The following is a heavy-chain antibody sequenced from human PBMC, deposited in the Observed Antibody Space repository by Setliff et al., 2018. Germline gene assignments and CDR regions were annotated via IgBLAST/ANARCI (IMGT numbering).Heavy chain of an antibody. CDR1: GGTFSSYA. J-gene: IGHJ6*02. CDR2: IIPIFGTA. V-gene: IGHV1-69*13. Sequence: ASVKVSCKASGGTFSSYAISWVRQAPGQGLEWMGGIIPIFGTANYAQKFQGRVTITADESTSTAYMELSSLRSEDTAVYYCARDLIDPDYGDYLSFYYYGMDVWGQGTTVTVSS. D-gene: IGHD4-17*01. CDR3: ARDLIDPDYGDYLSFYYYGMDV.